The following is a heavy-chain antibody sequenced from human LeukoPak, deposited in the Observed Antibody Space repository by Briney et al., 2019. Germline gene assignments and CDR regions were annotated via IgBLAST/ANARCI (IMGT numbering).Heavy chain of an antibody. CDR1: GFTFSDYY. CDR3: ARDNIRSYDY. Sequence: GGSLRLSCVVSGFTFSDYYMDWVRQTPGKGLEWIGRTKAKVDNYVTEYAASVKGRFTISRDESKGSLYLQMNSLKTEDTAVYYCARDNIRSYDYGGQGTRVTAS. D-gene: IGHD3-10*01. V-gene: IGHV3-72*01. CDR2: TKAKVDNYVT. J-gene: IGHJ4*02.